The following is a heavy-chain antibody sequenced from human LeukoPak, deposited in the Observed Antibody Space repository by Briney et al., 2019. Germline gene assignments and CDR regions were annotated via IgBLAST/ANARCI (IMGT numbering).Heavy chain of an antibody. CDR3: ARFDLVVTADDAFDI. Sequence: SETLSLTCTVSGGSISSGGYYWNWIRQHPGKGLEWIGYIYYSGSTYYNPSLKSRVTISVDTSKNQFSLKLSSVTAADTAVYYCARFDLVVTADDAFDIWGQGTMVTVSS. CDR1: GGSISSGGYY. V-gene: IGHV4-31*03. CDR2: IYYSGST. D-gene: IGHD2-21*02. J-gene: IGHJ3*02.